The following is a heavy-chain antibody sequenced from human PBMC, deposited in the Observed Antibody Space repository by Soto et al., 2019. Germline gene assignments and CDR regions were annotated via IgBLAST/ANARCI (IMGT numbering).Heavy chain of an antibody. CDR3: ARDRSGVRNWFDP. CDR1: GYTFTGYY. CDR2: INPQTGGT. Sequence: ASVKVSCKASGYTFTGYYIHWVREAPGQGLEWMGWINPQTGGTSYAQKFQGRVTLSRDTSINTAYLELSRLRSEDTAVYYCARDRSGVRNWFDPWGQGTLVTVSS. D-gene: IGHD2-8*01. J-gene: IGHJ5*02. V-gene: IGHV1-2*02.